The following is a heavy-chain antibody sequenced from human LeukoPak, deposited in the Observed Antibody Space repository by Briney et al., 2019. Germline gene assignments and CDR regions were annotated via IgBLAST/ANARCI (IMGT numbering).Heavy chain of an antibody. D-gene: IGHD6-19*01. J-gene: IGHJ5*02. CDR3: ARSSGTDSGWWYWFDP. V-gene: IGHV3-74*01. Sequence: GGSPRLPCPASGLSLSRYWMYWVRQAPGKGLGWVSRIISDVSSTSYADLVKGRFSISRDNAKNTLYLQMNSRRAEDTAGYYCARSSGTDSGWWYWFDPWGQGTKVTVSS. CDR2: IISDVSST. CDR1: GLSLSRYW.